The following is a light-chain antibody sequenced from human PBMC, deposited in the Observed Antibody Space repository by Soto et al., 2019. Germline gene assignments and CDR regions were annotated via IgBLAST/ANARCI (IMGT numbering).Light chain of an antibody. CDR1: STDFVTYNR. CDR2: EAS. V-gene: IGLV2-18*01. Sequence: QSALAQPPSVSGSPGQSVTISCTGTSTDFVTYNRVSWYQQPPGTAPKLIVYEASNRPSGVPDRFSGSKSGNTASLTISGLQAADEADYYHSLYASENTYVFGTGTKVTVL. CDR3: SLYASENTYV. J-gene: IGLJ1*01.